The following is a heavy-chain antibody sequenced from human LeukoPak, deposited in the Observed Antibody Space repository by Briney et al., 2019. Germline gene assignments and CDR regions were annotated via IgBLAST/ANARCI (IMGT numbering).Heavy chain of an antibody. D-gene: IGHD6-13*01. V-gene: IGHV3-23*01. CDR3: AKARAGGVAAAFNH. CDR2: ISGSGGST. Sequence: GGSLRLSCAASGFTFSSYAMSWVRQAPGKGLEWVSAISGSGGSTYYADSVKGRFTISRDNSTNTVFLQMNSLRAEDTAVYYCAKARAGGVAAAFNHWGQGTLVTVSS. CDR1: GFTFSSYA. J-gene: IGHJ4*02.